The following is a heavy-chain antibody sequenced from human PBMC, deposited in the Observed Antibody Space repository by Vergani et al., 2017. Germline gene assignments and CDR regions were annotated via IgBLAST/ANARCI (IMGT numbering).Heavy chain of an antibody. CDR3: ARGHTGYCSSTSCYPFLRYNWFDP. CDR2: INPSGGST. V-gene: IGHV1-46*01. J-gene: IGHJ5*02. CDR1: GYTFTSYY. D-gene: IGHD2-2*01. Sequence: QVQLVQSGAEVKKPGASVKVSCKASGYTFTSYYMHWVRQAPGQGLEWMGIINPSGGSTSYAQKFQGRVTMTRDTSISTAYMELSRLRSEDTAVYYCARGHTGYCSSTSCYPFLRYNWFDPWGQGTLVTVSS.